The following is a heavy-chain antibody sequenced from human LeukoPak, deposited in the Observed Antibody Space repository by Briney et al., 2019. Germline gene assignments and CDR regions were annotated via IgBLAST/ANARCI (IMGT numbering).Heavy chain of an antibody. CDR2: IYYSGST. D-gene: IGHD3-3*01. CDR1: GGSISSGGYY. CDR3: ARQYDFWSSYHSNWFDP. V-gene: IGHV4-31*03. Sequence: PSQTLSLTCTVSGGSISSGGYYWSWIRQHPGKGLEWIGYIYYSGSTYYNPSLKSRVTISVDTSKNQFSLKLSSVTAADTAVYYCARQYDFWSSYHSNWFDPWGQGTLVTVSS. J-gene: IGHJ5*02.